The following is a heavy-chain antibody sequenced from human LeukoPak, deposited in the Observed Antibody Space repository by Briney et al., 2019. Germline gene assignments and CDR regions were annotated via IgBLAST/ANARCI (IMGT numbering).Heavy chain of an antibody. J-gene: IGHJ6*03. V-gene: IGHV3-30*02. CDR3: AKEGQLVRYYYYSMDV. CDR2: IRYDGSNK. Sequence: GGSLRLSCTASGFTFSSYGMHWVRQAPGKGLEGVAFIRYDGSNKYYADSVKGRFTISRDNSKNTLYLQMNSLRAEDTAVYYCAKEGQLVRYYYYSMDVWGKGTTVTVSS. D-gene: IGHD6-6*01. CDR1: GFTFSSYG.